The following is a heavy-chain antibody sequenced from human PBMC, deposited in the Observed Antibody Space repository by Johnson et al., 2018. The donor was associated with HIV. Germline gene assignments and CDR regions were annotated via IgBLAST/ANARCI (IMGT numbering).Heavy chain of an antibody. CDR2: ISSSGSTI. D-gene: IGHD6-19*01. Sequence: VQLLESGGGVVQPGKSLRLSCAASGFTFSGYGMHWVRQAPGKGLEWVSYISSSGSTIYDADSVKGRFTISRDNAKNSLYLQMNSLRAEETAVYYCARAIAVAEGDAFDIWGQGTMVTVSS. CDR3: ARAIAVAEGDAFDI. V-gene: IGHV3-48*04. J-gene: IGHJ3*02. CDR1: GFTFSGYG.